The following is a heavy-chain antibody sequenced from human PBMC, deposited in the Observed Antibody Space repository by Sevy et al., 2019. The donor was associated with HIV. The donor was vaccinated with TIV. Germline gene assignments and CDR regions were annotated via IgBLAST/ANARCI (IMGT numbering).Heavy chain of an antibody. J-gene: IGHJ4*02. D-gene: IGHD3-22*01. V-gene: IGHV3-49*03. Sequence: GGSLRLSCTGSGFTFGDYAMSWFRQAPGMGLEWVGFIRSKDNGGATEYAASVKGRFTISRDDSKRIADLLMNSLKTEDTGVYYCTRGYYYDSSGYFDYWGQGTLVTVSS. CDR3: TRGYYYDSSGYFDY. CDR1: GFTFGDYA. CDR2: IRSKDNGGAT.